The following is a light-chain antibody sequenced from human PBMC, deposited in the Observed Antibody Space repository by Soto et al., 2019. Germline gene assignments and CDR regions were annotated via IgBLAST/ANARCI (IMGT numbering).Light chain of an antibody. V-gene: IGKV3-11*01. CDR1: QSVFGY. J-gene: IGKJ4*01. CDR3: QQRSDSPPLT. CDR2: DAY. Sequence: EVVLTQSPATLSLSPGERATLSCRASQSVFGYLAWYQHKPGQAPRLLIYDAYTRATGVPARFSGSGSETDFTLIISSLEPEDFAVYYCQQRSDSPPLTFGGGTKVEIK.